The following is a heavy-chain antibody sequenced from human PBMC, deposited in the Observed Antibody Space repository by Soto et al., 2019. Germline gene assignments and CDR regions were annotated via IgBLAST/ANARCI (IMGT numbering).Heavy chain of an antibody. D-gene: IGHD3-3*01. V-gene: IGHV1-2*04. CDR3: ARETLEKGTGTDAFDI. Sequence: ASVKVSCKASGYTFTGYYMHWVRQAPGQGLEWMGWINPNSGGTNYAQKFQGWVTMTRDTSISTAYMELSRLRSDDTAVYYCARETLEKGTGTDAFDIWGQGTMVTVSS. CDR2: INPNSGGT. CDR1: GYTFTGYY. J-gene: IGHJ3*02.